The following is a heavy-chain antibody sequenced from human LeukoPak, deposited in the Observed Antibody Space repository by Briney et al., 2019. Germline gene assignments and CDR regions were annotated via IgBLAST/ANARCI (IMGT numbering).Heavy chain of an antibody. D-gene: IGHD6-19*01. V-gene: IGHV1-2*02. CDR2: INPNSGGT. CDR1: GYTFTGYY. CDR3: ARDKVFSSGWFENY. Sequence: ASVKVSCKASGYTFTGYYMHWVRQAPGQGLEWMGWINPNSGGTIYAQKFQGRVTMTRDTSISTAYMELSSLRSDDTAVYYCARDKVFSSGWFENYWGQGTLVTVSS. J-gene: IGHJ4*02.